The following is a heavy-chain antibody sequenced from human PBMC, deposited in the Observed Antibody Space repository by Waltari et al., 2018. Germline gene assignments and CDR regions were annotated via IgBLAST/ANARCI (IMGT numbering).Heavy chain of an antibody. D-gene: IGHD3-16*01. V-gene: IGHV3-66*02. CDR1: GFTVSSNY. CDR2: IYSGGRT. Sequence: EVQLVESGGGLVQPGGSLRLSCAASGFTVSSNYMSWVRQAPGNGLEWVSVIYSGGRTYYADSVKGRFTISRDNAKNSLYLQMNSLRAEDTALYYCAKDHYGGAYDAIFDYWGQGTLVTVSS. J-gene: IGHJ4*02. CDR3: AKDHYGGAYDAIFDY.